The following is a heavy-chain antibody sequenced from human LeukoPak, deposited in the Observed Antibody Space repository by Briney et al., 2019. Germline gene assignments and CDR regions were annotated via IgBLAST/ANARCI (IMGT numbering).Heavy chain of an antibody. V-gene: IGHV4-59*01. D-gene: IGHD3-10*01. J-gene: IGHJ6*02. Sequence: SETLSLTCTVSGGSISSYYWSWIRQPPGKGLEWIGYIYYSGSTNYNPSLKSRVTISVDTPKNQFSLKLSSVTAADTAVYYCASSSFGYGMDVWGQGTTVTASS. CDR2: IYYSGST. CDR1: GGSISSYY. CDR3: ASSSFGYGMDV.